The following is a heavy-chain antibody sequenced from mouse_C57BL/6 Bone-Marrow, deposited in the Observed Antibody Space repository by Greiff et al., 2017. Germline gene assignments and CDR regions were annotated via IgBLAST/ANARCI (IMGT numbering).Heavy chain of an antibody. Sequence: EVQLQHSGAELVRPGASVKLSCTASGFNIKDYYMHWVKQRPEQGLEWIGRIDPEDGDTEYAPKFQGKATMTADTSSNTAYLQLSSLTSEDTAVYYCTTSYYYGSSYDFDYWGQGTTLTVSS. V-gene: IGHV14-1*01. CDR2: IDPEDGDT. D-gene: IGHD1-1*01. CDR3: TTSYYYGSSYDFDY. J-gene: IGHJ2*01. CDR1: GFNIKDYY.